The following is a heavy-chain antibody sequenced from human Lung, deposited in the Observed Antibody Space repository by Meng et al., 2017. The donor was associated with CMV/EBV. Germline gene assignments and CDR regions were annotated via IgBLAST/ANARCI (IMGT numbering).Heavy chain of an antibody. Sequence: TFMMYAMRWFSQAPGKGLEWVSAISGSGSSTYYADSVKGRFTISRDNSKNTLYLQMNSLRAEDTAVYYCAKDLGGSSGYYYDFDYWGQGTLVTVSS. J-gene: IGHJ4*02. CDR3: AKDLGGSSGYYYDFDY. D-gene: IGHD3-22*01. V-gene: IGHV3-23*01. CDR1: TFMMYA. CDR2: ISGSGSST.